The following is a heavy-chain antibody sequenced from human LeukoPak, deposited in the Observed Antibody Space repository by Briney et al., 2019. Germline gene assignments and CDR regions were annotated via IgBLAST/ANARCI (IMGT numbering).Heavy chain of an antibody. Sequence: PGGSLRLSCAASGFTFSSYGMSWVRQAPGKGLEWVSAISGSSSYIYYADSVKGRFTISRDNAKNSLYLQMNSLRAEDMALYYCAKGGGSLLWFGETAFDIWGQGTMVTVSS. V-gene: IGHV3-21*04. CDR2: ISGSSSYI. CDR3: AKGGGSLLWFGETAFDI. D-gene: IGHD3-10*01. CDR1: GFTFSSYG. J-gene: IGHJ3*02.